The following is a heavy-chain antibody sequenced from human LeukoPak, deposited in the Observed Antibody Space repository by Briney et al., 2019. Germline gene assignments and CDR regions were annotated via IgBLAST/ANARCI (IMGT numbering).Heavy chain of an antibody. CDR1: GFTVSTND. CDR2: LYRGDSI. D-gene: IGHD4-11*01. J-gene: IGHJ4*02. V-gene: IGHV3-53*01. CDR3: ARVLNDYTDNVYSDS. Sequence: GGSLRLSCAVSGFTVSTNDMSWVRQAPGKGLEWVSLLYRGDSIYYADSVKGRFTISRDTSKNTLYLQMDSLRAEDTAVYYCARVLNDYTDNVYSDSWGQGTLVTVSS.